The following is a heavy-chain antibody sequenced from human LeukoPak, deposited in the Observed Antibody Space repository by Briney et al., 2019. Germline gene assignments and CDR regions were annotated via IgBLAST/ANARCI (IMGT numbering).Heavy chain of an antibody. J-gene: IGHJ3*02. D-gene: IGHD3-22*01. Sequence: GGSLRLSCAASGFTFSSYAMSWVRQAPGKGLEWVSAISGSGGSTYYADSVKGRFTISRDNSKNTLYLQMNSLRAEDTAVYYCEKGDSITMIVVVITGAFDIWGQGTMVTVSS. CDR3: EKGDSITMIVVVITGAFDI. V-gene: IGHV3-23*01. CDR1: GFTFSSYA. CDR2: ISGSGGST.